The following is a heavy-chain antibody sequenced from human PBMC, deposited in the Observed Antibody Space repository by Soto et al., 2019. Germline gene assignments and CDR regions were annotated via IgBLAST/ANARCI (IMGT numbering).Heavy chain of an antibody. Sequence: SETLSLTCTVSGGSISSYYWSWIRPPAGKGLEWIGRIYTSGSTNYNPSLKSRVTMSVDTSKNQFSLKLSSVTAADTAVYYCARGSVTQWNNWFDPWGQGTLVTVSS. CDR2: IYTSGST. CDR1: GGSISSYY. J-gene: IGHJ5*02. V-gene: IGHV4-4*07. D-gene: IGHD2-21*02. CDR3: ARGSVTQWNNWFDP.